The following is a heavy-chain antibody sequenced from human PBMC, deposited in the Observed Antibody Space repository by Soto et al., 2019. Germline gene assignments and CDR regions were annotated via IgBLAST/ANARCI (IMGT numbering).Heavy chain of an antibody. CDR3: VRSGDNYNLLDY. CDR2: SSNSGSYT. CDR1: GFTFSDHY. D-gene: IGHD1-1*01. Sequence: LRLSCAASGFTFSDHYMSWIRQAPGKGLEWIGYSSNSGSYTRYADSVKGRFSISRDNAKNSLFLQINSLRGDDTAIYYCVRSGDNYNLLDYWGQGTPVTVSS. V-gene: IGHV3-11*06. J-gene: IGHJ4*02.